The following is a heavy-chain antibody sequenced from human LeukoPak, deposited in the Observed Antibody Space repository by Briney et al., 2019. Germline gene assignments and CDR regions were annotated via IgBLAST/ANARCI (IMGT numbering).Heavy chain of an antibody. V-gene: IGHV4-31*03. D-gene: IGHD6-13*01. CDR1: GASISSGGYY. CDR3: ARSLSALLYY. CDR2: IYYSGST. Sequence: SSETLSLTCTVSGASISSGGYYWSWIRQHPGKGLEWIGYIYYSGSTYYNPSLTSRATISVDTSKNQFSLKLSSVTAADTAVYYCARSLSALLYYCGEGTLVTVSS. J-gene: IGHJ4*02.